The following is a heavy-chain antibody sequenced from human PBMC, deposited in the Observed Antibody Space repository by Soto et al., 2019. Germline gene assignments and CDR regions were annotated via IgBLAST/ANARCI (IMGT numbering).Heavy chain of an antibody. CDR3: ARHYRVVVVAADGLFDY. CDR2: IDPSDSYT. Sequence: RGESLKISCKGSGYSFTSYWISWVRQMPGKGLEWMGRIDPSDSYTNYSPSFQGHVTISADKSISTAYLQWSSLKASDTAMYYCARHYRVVVVAADGLFDYWGQGTLVTVSS. V-gene: IGHV5-10-1*01. CDR1: GYSFTSYW. J-gene: IGHJ4*02. D-gene: IGHD2-15*01.